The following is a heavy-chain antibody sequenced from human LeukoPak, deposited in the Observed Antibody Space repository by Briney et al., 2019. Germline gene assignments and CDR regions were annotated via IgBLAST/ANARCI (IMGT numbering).Heavy chain of an antibody. CDR1: GFTFSSYA. CDR2: ISDSGGST. Sequence: GGSLRLSSAASGFTFSSYAMSWVRQAPGKGLEWVSAISDSGGSTYYADSVKGRFTISRDNSKNTLYLQMNSLRAEDTAVYYCAKDYDILTGYYDEYFQHWGQGTLVTVSS. J-gene: IGHJ1*01. D-gene: IGHD3-9*01. CDR3: AKDYDILTGYYDEYFQH. V-gene: IGHV3-23*01.